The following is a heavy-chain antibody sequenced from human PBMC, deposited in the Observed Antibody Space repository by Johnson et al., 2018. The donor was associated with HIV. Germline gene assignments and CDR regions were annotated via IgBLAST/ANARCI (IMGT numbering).Heavy chain of an antibody. CDR1: GFTFSDYY. D-gene: IGHD4-23*01. J-gene: IGHJ3*02. CDR2: ISSRGRTI. CDR3: ARRTVVTPGAFDI. V-gene: IGHV3-11*04. Sequence: QVQLVESGGGLVKPGGSLRLSCAASGFTFSDYYMSWIRQAPGQGLEWVSYISSRGRTIYYADSVHGRFTISRDHAKNSLYLQMNSLRAEDTAVYYCARRTVVTPGAFDIWGQGTMVTVSS.